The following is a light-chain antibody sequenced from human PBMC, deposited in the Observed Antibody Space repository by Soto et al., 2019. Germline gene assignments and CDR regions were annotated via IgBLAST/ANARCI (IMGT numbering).Light chain of an antibody. Sequence: IRMTQCPSSFSASIGDRVSITFRASQDIRSWLAWYQQRPGKAPKLLIYAATILQSGVPSRFSGSGYGTTFNLTINNLQTADFASYFCQQANSFPLTFGGGTKVDIK. CDR1: QDIRSW. V-gene: IGKV1-12*01. CDR3: QQANSFPLT. J-gene: IGKJ4*01. CDR2: AAT.